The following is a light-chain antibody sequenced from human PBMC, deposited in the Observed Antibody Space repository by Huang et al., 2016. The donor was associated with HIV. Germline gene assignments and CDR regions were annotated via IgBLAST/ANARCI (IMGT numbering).Light chain of an antibody. V-gene: IGKV3-15*01. CDR1: QSVNIN. CDR2: AAS. CDR3: QQYDTWPV. Sequence: EIVMTQSPATLSVSPGERATLSCRASQSVNINLAWYQPKPGQAPSLLIHAASTRATGIPARFSGSGSGTEFTLTISSLQSEDFAIYYCQQYDTWPVFGQGTKVEIK. J-gene: IGKJ1*01.